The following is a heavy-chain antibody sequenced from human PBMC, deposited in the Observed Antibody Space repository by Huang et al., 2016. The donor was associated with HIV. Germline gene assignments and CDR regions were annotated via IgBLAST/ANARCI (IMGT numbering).Heavy chain of an antibody. CDR3: AREAWASGVAHYFDY. V-gene: IGHV1-2*06. J-gene: IGHJ4*02. CDR2: VDTTMGAR. D-gene: IGHD3-10*01. Sequence: QVQLVQSGAEVKRPGASVKVSCKASGYSFTGHFIHWVRQAPGQGLGGRGRVDTTMGARNWASRCQGRVSMTRDKSIGTAYMELSGLSSDDTAVFFCAREAWASGVAHYFDYWGPGTLVTVSS. CDR1: GYSFTGHF.